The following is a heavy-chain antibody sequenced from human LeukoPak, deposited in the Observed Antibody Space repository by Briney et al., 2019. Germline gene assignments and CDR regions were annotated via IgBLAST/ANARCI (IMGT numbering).Heavy chain of an antibody. D-gene: IGHD1-1*01. Sequence: SETLSLTCTVSGGSISSSSYYWGWIRQPPGEGPEWIGSISYSGRTHYNPTLKSRVSISVDTSKNQFSLNLSSVTAADTAVYYCARKKTGATNGLDVWGQGTTVTVSS. CDR2: ISYSGRT. CDR3: ARKKTGATNGLDV. J-gene: IGHJ6*02. V-gene: IGHV4-39*01. CDR1: GGSISSSSYY.